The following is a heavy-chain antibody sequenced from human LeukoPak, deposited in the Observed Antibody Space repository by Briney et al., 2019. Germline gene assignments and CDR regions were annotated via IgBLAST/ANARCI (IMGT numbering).Heavy chain of an antibody. J-gene: IGHJ6*02. CDR2: ISYDGSNK. Sequence: GRSLRLSCAASGFTFSSYGMHWVRQAPGKGLEWVAVISYDGSNKYYADSVKGRFTISRDNSKNTLYLQMNSLRAEDTAVYYCAKGAVAGPYYYYGMDVWGQGTTVTVSS. CDR1: GFTFSSYG. CDR3: AKGAVAGPYYYYGMDV. V-gene: IGHV3-30*18. D-gene: IGHD6-13*01.